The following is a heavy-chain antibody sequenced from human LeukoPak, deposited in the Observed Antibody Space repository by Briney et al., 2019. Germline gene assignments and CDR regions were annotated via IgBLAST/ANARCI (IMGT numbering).Heavy chain of an antibody. D-gene: IGHD4-23*01. CDR1: GFTFTNYY. CDR2: ISSSGTTI. V-gene: IGHV3-11*01. Sequence: GGSLRLSCAASGFTFTNYYMSWARQASGKGLEWLSYISSSGTTIYYSDSVKGRFTISRDNAKTSLFLQMNGLRGEDTAVYYCARTSGGNSLDYWGQGTLVTVSS. CDR3: ARTSGGNSLDY. J-gene: IGHJ4*02.